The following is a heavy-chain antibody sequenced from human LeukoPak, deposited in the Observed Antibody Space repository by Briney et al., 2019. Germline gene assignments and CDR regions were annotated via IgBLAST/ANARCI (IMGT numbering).Heavy chain of an antibody. CDR2: ISSDGSAT. CDR1: GFTSSSYW. V-gene: IGHV3-74*01. CDR3: APLKVTWVDP. D-gene: IGHD2-21*02. J-gene: IGHJ5*02. Sequence: PGGSLRLSCAASGFTSSSYWMHWVRQAPGKGLLWVSRISSDGSATTYADSVKGRFTISRDNAKNTLYLQMNSLRAEDTAVYYCAPLKVTWVDPWGQGTLVTVSS.